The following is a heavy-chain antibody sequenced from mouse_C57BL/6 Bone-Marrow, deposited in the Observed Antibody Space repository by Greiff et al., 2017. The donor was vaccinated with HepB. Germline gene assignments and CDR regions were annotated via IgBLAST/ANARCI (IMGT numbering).Heavy chain of an antibody. J-gene: IGHJ1*03. CDR3: ARGYYYGSSYWYFDG. D-gene: IGHD1-1*01. CDR1: GYTFTSYW. Sequence: QVQLQQPAAELVKPGASVKMSCKASGYTFTSYWITWVKQRPGQGLEWIGDIYPGSGSTNYNEKFKSKATLTVDTSSSTAYMQLSSLTSEDSAVYYCARGYYYGSSYWYFDGCGTVTTLTVSS. CDR2: IYPGSGST. V-gene: IGHV1-55*01.